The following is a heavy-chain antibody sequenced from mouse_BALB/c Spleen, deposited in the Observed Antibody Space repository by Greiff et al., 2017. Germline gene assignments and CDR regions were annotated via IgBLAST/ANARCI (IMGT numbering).Heavy chain of an antibody. J-gene: IGHJ3*01. Sequence: EVQLVESGGGLVQPGGSRKLSCAASGFTFSSFGMHWVRQAPEKGLEWVAYISSGSSTIYYADTVKGRFTISRDNPKNTLFLQMTSLRSEDTAMYYCARGGDYGNPFAYWGQGTLVTVSA. CDR2: ISSGSSTI. CDR1: GFTFSSFG. V-gene: IGHV5-17*02. CDR3: ARGGDYGNPFAY. D-gene: IGHD2-1*01.